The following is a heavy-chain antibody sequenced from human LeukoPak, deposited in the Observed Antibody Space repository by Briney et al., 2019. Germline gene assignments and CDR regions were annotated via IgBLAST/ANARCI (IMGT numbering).Heavy chain of an antibody. CDR1: GYTFTSYG. CDR2: ISAYNGNT. D-gene: IGHD2-2*02. V-gene: IGHV1-18*01. J-gene: IGHJ6*02. Sequence: ASVKLSCKASGYTFTSYGISWVRQAPGQGLEWMGWISAYNGNTNYAQKLQGRVTMTTDTSTSTAYLELRRVRSDDTAVYYCARDRTRYCRSTSCYRRRGMDVWGQKTTVSVSS. CDR3: ARDRTRYCRSTSCYRRRGMDV.